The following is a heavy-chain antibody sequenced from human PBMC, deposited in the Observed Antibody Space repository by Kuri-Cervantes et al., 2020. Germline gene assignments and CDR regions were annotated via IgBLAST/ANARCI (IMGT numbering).Heavy chain of an antibody. CDR1: GFTFSSYA. D-gene: IGHD2-21*02. J-gene: IGHJ4*02. V-gene: IGHV3-30-3*01. CDR3: AKERREHIVVVAALDS. CDR2: ISYDGSNK. Sequence: SLTLSCAASGFTFSSYAMHWVRQAPGKGLEWVTVISYDGSNKYYGDSVKGRFTISRDNSKNTLYLKMNSLRAEDTAVYYCAKERREHIVVVAALDSWGQGTLVTVSS.